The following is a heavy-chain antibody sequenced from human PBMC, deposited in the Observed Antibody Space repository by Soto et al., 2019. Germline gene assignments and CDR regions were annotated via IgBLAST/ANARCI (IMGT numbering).Heavy chain of an antibody. Sequence: SETLSLTCTVSGGSISSSSYYWGWIRQPPGKGLEWIGSIYYSGSTYYNPSLKSRVTISVDTSKNQFSLKLSSVTAADTAVYYCARQLKILMVYARAQGNWFDPWGQGTLVTVSS. CDR1: GGSISSSSYY. CDR3: ARQLKILMVYARAQGNWFDP. D-gene: IGHD2-8*01. J-gene: IGHJ5*02. CDR2: IYYSGST. V-gene: IGHV4-39*01.